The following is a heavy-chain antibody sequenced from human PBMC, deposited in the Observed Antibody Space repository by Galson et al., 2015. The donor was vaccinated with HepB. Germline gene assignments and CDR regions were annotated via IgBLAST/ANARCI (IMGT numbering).Heavy chain of an antibody. CDR1: GGTFSSYA. J-gene: IGHJ6*02. D-gene: IGHD3-3*02. Sequence: VKVSCKASGGTFSSYAISWVRQAPGQGLEWMGGIIPIFGTANYAQKFQGRVTITADKSTSTAYMELSSLRSEDTAVYYCARVEDISHYYYGMDVWGQGTTVTVSS. V-gene: IGHV1-69*13. CDR3: ARVEDISHYYYGMDV. CDR2: IIPIFGTA.